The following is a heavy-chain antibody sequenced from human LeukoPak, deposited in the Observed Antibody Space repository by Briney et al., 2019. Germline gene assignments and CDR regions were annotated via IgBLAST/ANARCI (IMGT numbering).Heavy chain of an antibody. D-gene: IGHD6-13*01. Sequence: GGSLRLSCAASGFTFSTCSMNWVRQAPGKELEWVSSISSRSDYIYYADSVKGRFTTSRDNAKNSLYLQMNSLRAEDTAVYYCARNLYGPGIAAVLGYWGQGTLVTVSS. CDR2: ISSRSDYI. V-gene: IGHV3-21*01. CDR3: ARNLYGPGIAAVLGY. J-gene: IGHJ4*02. CDR1: GFTFSTCS.